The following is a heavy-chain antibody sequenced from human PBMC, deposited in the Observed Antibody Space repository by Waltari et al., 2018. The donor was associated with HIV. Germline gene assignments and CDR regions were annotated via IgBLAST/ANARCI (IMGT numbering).Heavy chain of an antibody. CDR1: GFTFSSYS. CDR2: ISSSSSYI. Sequence: EVQLVESGGGLVKPGGSLRLSCAASGFTFSSYSMHWVRQAPGKGLEWVSSISSSSSYIYYADSVKGRFTISRDNAKNSLYLQMNSLRAEDTAVYYCAIPGPGYSYGYRVYSLDYWGQGTLVTVSS. J-gene: IGHJ4*02. V-gene: IGHV3-21*01. CDR3: AIPGPGYSYGYRVYSLDY. D-gene: IGHD5-18*01.